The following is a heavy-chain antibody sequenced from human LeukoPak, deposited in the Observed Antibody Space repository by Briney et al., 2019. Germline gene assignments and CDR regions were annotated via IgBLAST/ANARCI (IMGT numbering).Heavy chain of an antibody. CDR3: AKELVAVAGDRGVDN. CDR2: VSRSGGST. D-gene: IGHD6-19*01. Sequence: GRSLRLSCAASGFTFSSYAMHWVRQAPGKGLEWVSGVSRSGGSTYYADSVKGRFTISRDNSKNTLYLQMNSLRAEDTAVYYCAKELVAVAGDRGVDNWGQGTLVTVSS. CDR1: GFTFSSYA. V-gene: IGHV3-23*01. J-gene: IGHJ4*02.